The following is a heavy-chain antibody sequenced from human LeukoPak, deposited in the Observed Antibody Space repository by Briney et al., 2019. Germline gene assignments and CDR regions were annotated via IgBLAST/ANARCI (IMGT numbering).Heavy chain of an antibody. J-gene: IGHJ3*02. CDR3: AKDRVGLGVTAMPYDAFDI. V-gene: IGHV3-9*01. D-gene: IGHD2-21*02. CDR2: ISWNSGSI. Sequence: GGSLRLSCAGSGFTFNNYAMSWVRRAPRKGLEWVSGISWNSGSIGYADSVKGRFTISRDNAKNSLYLQMNSLRAEDTALYYCAKDRVGLGVTAMPYDAFDIWGQGTMVTVSS. CDR1: GFTFNNYA.